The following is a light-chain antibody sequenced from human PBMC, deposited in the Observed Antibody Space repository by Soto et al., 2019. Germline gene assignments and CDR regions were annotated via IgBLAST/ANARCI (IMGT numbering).Light chain of an antibody. Sequence: EIVLTQYPATLSVSPGERATLSSRASQSVSSNYLAWYQQKPGQAPRLLIYGASSRATGIPARFSGSGSGTDFTLNISSLEPEDFAIYYCQQRYQWLTFGQGTKVDI. CDR1: QSVSSNY. V-gene: IGKV3D-20*02. J-gene: IGKJ1*01. CDR2: GAS. CDR3: QQRYQWLT.